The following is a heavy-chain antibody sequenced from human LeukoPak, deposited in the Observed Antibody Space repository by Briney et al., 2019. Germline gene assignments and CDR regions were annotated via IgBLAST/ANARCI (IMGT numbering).Heavy chain of an antibody. CDR1: GYMFTELP. D-gene: IGHD4-17*01. CDR3: TRDLLGFATTPLSD. CDR2: INPNRGDT. J-gene: IGHJ4*02. V-gene: IGHV1-2*02. Sequence: ASVKVSCKVSGYMFTELPIHWVRQAPGHGLEWMGWINPNRGDTNYAQKFQGRVTMTRDTSITTAFMELTRLTSDDTAVYYCTRDLLGFATTPLSDWGQGTLVTDSS.